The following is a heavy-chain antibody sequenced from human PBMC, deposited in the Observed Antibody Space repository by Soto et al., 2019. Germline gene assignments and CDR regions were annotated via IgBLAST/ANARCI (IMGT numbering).Heavy chain of an antibody. CDR3: AKGDPWVQLWLSFDC. J-gene: IGHJ4*02. D-gene: IGHD5-18*01. Sequence: GGSLRLSCSASGFTFSSYAMGWVRQVPGEGLEWVSSITSSGDTTYYTDSVKERFTIYRDNSKNTLSLQMNSLRAEDTAIYYCAKGDPWVQLWLSFDCWGQGTFVSVYS. CDR1: GFTFSSYA. V-gene: IGHV3-23*01. CDR2: ITSSGDTT.